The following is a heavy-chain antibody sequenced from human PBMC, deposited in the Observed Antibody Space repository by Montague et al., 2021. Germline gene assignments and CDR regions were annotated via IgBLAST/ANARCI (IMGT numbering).Heavy chain of an antibody. J-gene: IGHJ3*01. V-gene: IGHV4-59*01. Sequence: SETLSLTCTVSGGSISSYYWTWIRQPPGKGLEWIGNIYYNGSTNYNPSLKSRVTISVDTSKNQFSLSLNSVTAADTAVYYCARGSYGSGAFDFWGQGNMVTVSS. CDR2: IYYNGST. CDR3: ARGSYGSGAFDF. CDR1: GGSISSYY. D-gene: IGHD5-18*01.